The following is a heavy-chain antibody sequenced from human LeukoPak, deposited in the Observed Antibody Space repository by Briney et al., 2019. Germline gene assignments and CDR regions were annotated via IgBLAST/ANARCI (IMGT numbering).Heavy chain of an antibody. CDR2: IYYSGST. Sequence: SETLSLTCTVSGGSISSGGYYWSWIRQPPGKGLEWIGYIYYSGSTYYNPSLKSRVTISVDTSKNQFSLKLSSVTAADTAVYYCACTASRDAGDNWGQGTRVTVSS. V-gene: IGHV4-31*03. CDR1: GGSISSGGYY. CDR3: ACTASRDAGDN. J-gene: IGHJ4*02. D-gene: IGHD5-18*01.